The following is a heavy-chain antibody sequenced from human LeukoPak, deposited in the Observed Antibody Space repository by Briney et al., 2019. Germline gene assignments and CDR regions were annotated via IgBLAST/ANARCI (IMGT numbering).Heavy chain of an antibody. V-gene: IGHV3-43*02. CDR3: ARESETSGWYDH. Sequence: PGGSLRLSCAAPGFIFDNYAIHWVRQAPGKGLEWVSLISGDGGSTFYADSARGRFTISRDNTRKSLSLQMSSLRSEDTALYYCARESETSGWYDHWGQGTLVTVSS. CDR1: GFIFDNYA. J-gene: IGHJ5*02. CDR2: ISGDGGST. D-gene: IGHD1-26*01.